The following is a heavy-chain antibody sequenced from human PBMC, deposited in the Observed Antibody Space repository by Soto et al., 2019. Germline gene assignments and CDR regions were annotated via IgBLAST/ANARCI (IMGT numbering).Heavy chain of an antibody. CDR3: ARVSTVWFGAYYYGMDV. D-gene: IGHD3-10*01. Sequence: QVKLVQSGAEVKKPGASVKVSCKASGYTFTSYGINWVRQAPGQGLEWMGWISAYNGNTNYAPKLQGRVTMTTDTSTTSAYMEMRSLRSDDTAVYYCARVSTVWFGAYYYGMDVWGQGTTVTVSS. J-gene: IGHJ6*02. CDR2: ISAYNGNT. V-gene: IGHV1-18*01. CDR1: GYTFTSYG.